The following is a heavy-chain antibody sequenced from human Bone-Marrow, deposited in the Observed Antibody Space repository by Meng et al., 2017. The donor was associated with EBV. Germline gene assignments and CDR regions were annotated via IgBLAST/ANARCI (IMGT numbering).Heavy chain of an antibody. D-gene: IGHD4-17*01. CDR1: CGSFSGDY. J-gene: IGHJ4*02. CDR3: AIQLTYGDSDEGGFDY. CDR2: INHSGSA. Sequence: WFVGPLGTSGSMSRTSATDCGSFSGDYWSCSRQPPGERVQWSVEINHSGSANDTLYYKSRVTIAVTKSKNEFSLTLGFLTGTDTAVDYCAIQLTYGDSDEGGFDYWGQGTLVTVSS. V-gene: IGHV4-34*01.